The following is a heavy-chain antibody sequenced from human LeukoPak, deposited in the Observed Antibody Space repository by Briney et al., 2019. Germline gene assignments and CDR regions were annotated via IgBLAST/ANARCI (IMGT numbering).Heavy chain of an antibody. D-gene: IGHD3-22*01. J-gene: IGHJ4*02. V-gene: IGHV3-23*01. Sequence: GGSLRLSCAASGFTFSNYAMSWVRRAPGKGLEWVSGIIGSGAGTYYARSVKGRFTISRDNSKNTLYLQMNSLRVEDTAVYYCARGHHYYDSSAYYYWGQGTLVTVSS. CDR1: GFTFSNYA. CDR3: ARGHHYYDSSAYYY. CDR2: IIGSGAGT.